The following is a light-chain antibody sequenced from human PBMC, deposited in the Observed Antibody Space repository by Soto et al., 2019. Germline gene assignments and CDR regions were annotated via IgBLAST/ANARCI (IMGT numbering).Light chain of an antibody. CDR1: QSVSSK. J-gene: IGKJ1*01. CDR2: ETS. V-gene: IGKV3-20*01. Sequence: EIVMTHSPATLSVSPWESATLSCRASQSVSSKLAWYQRKSGQAPRLIIYETSSRMTGVPDRFSGSGSGTDFTLTISRLEPEDFAVYFCQQYGNSPKFGQGTKVDIK. CDR3: QQYGNSPK.